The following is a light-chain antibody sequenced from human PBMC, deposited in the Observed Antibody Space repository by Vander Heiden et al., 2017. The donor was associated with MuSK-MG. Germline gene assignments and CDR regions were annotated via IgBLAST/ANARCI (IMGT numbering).Light chain of an antibody. CDR3: QQYKSYAKT. V-gene: IGKV1-5*03. Sequence: DIQMTQSPSTLSASVGDRVTITCRASQSISSWLAWYQQKPGKAPKLLIYKASSLKSGVPSRFSGSGSGTGFTLTISSLQPDDFATYYCQQYKSYAKTFGQGTKVEIK. J-gene: IGKJ1*01. CDR2: KAS. CDR1: QSISSW.